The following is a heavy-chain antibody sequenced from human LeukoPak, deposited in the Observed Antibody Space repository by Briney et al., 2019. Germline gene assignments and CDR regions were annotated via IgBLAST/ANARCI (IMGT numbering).Heavy chain of an antibody. Sequence: GASVKVSCKASGGTFSSYAISWVRQAPGQGLEWMGGIIPIFDTPDYAQKFQGRVTITADESTSTAYMELSSLRSEDTAVYYCARLSGPHYYDSSGPTESDFDYWGQGTLVTVSS. J-gene: IGHJ4*02. CDR2: IIPIFDTP. CDR3: ARLSGPHYYDSSGPTESDFDY. D-gene: IGHD3-22*01. V-gene: IGHV1-69*13. CDR1: GGTFSSYA.